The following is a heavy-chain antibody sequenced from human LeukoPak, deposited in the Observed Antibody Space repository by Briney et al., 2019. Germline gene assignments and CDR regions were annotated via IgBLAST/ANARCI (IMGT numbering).Heavy chain of an antibody. CDR1: GFTFSSYA. V-gene: IGHV3-23*01. J-gene: IGHJ1*01. CDR2: ISGSGGST. CDR3: AKDPAAAGTAEYFQH. Sequence: GGSLRLSCAASGFTFSSYAMSWVRHAPGEGREWVSSISGSGGSTYYADSVKGRFTISRDNSKNTLYLQMNSLRVEDTAVYYCAKDPAAAGTAEYFQHSGQGTLVTVSS. D-gene: IGHD6-13*01.